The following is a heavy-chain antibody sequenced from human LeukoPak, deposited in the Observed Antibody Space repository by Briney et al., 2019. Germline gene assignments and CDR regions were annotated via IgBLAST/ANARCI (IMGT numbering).Heavy chain of an antibody. V-gene: IGHV3-53*01. CDR3: NYDFWSGNDY. D-gene: IGHD3-3*01. CDR1: GFTVSSNY. CDR2: IYSGGST. Sequence: GGSLRLSCAASGFTVSSNYMSWVRQAPGKGLEWVSVIYSGGSTYYADSVKGRLTISRDNSKNTLYLQMSSLRAEDTAVYYCNYDFWSGNDYWGQGTLVTVSS. J-gene: IGHJ4*02.